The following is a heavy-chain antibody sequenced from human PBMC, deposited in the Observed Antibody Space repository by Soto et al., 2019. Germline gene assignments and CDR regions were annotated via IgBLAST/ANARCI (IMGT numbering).Heavy chain of an antibody. V-gene: IGHV3-33*01. J-gene: IGHJ4*02. D-gene: IGHD6-19*01. CDR1: GFTFSDYA. CDR2: IWYDGSDK. Sequence: QVQLVESGGGVVQPGRSLRLSCAASGFTFSDYAMHWVRQAPGKGLEWVAVIWYDGSDKYFADSVKGRFTISRDNSKNTMYLQMNSLRVEDTAVYFCARDGLWSIALPGSFDDWGQGTLVTVSS. CDR3: ARDGLWSIALPGSFDD.